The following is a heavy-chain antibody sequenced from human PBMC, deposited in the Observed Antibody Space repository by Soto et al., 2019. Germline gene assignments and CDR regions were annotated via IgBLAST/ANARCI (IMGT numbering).Heavy chain of an antibody. J-gene: IGHJ4*02. Sequence: EILPLPCTVSGGSVNSGSHHWNWIRQPPGKAREWIGFIFYTGVTNYSPSLRSRVTVSLDTSKNQFSLNLTSVTAADTAVYYWARKLAGRHRFFDYWGQGVLVIVSS. D-gene: IGHD1-1*01. CDR2: IFYTGVT. CDR1: GGSVNSGSHH. CDR3: ARKLAGRHRFFDY. V-gene: IGHV4-61*01.